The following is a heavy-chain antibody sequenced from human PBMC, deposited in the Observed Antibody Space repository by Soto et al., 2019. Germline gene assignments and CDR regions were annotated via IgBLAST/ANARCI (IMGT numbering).Heavy chain of an antibody. J-gene: IGHJ4*02. D-gene: IGHD3-16*01. CDR1: GYTFTSYD. CDR2: MNPNSGIT. Sequence: ASVKVSCKASGYTFTSYDINWVRQATGQGLEWMGWMNPNSGITDFAQKFQGRITMTGNTSISTAYMELSSLRSEDTAVYYCARQAKIGDRSQFYFDSWGQGTLVTVSS. CDR3: ARQAKIGDRSQFYFDS. V-gene: IGHV1-8*01.